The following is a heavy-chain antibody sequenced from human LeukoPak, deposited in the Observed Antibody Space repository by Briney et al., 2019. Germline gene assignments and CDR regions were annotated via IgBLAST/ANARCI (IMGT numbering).Heavy chain of an antibody. Sequence: PGGSLRLSCAASGFTFSSYAMHWVRQAPGKGLEWVAVISYDGSNKYYADSVKGRFTISRDNSKNTLYLQMNSLRAEDTAVYYCARGFQLVRFLFDYWGQGTLVTASS. D-gene: IGHD6-13*01. J-gene: IGHJ4*02. CDR1: GFTFSSYA. CDR3: ARGFQLVRFLFDY. V-gene: IGHV3-30-3*01. CDR2: ISYDGSNK.